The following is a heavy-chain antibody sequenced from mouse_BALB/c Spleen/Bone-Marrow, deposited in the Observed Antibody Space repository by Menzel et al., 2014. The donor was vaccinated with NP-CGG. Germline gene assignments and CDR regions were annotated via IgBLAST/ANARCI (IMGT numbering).Heavy chain of an antibody. CDR1: GFTFSAYS. D-gene: IGHD2-4*01. V-gene: IGHV5-6-4*01. J-gene: IGHJ2*01. Sequence: DVKLQESGGGLVKPGGSLKLSCAASGFTFSAYSMSWVRQTPERRLEWVATISSGGHDTYYPDSVKGRFTISRDNAKNTLYLQMNSLKSVDSAVYYCSKDGGYDYSYYFDYWGQGTTLTVSS. CDR2: ISSGGHDT. CDR3: SKDGGYDYSYYFDY.